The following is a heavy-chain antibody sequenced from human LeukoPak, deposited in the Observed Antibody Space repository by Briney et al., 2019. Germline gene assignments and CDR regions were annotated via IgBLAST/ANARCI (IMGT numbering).Heavy chain of an antibody. J-gene: IGHJ4*02. D-gene: IGHD2-2*02. CDR2: ISSSSSYI. Sequence: GGSLRLSCAASGFTFSSYSMNWVRQAPGKGLEWVSSISSSSSYIYYADTVKGRFTISRDKAKNSLYLQMNSLRAEDTAVYYCARVDWSVVPAAITPLYFDYWGQGTLVTVSS. CDR3: ARVDWSVVPAAITPLYFDY. CDR1: GFTFSSYS. V-gene: IGHV3-21*01.